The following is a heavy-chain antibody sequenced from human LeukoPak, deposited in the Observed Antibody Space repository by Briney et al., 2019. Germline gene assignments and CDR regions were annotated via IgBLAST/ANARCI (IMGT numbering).Heavy chain of an antibody. V-gene: IGHV3-66*01. CDR1: GFTVSSHY. J-gene: IGHJ4*02. D-gene: IGHD3-22*01. Sequence: GGSLRLSCAASGFTVSSHYMNWVRQAPGKGLEWVSIIYSGGNTYYADSVEGRFTISRDNSKNTLYLQMNSLRAEDTAVYYCARGGENSGYDYGFGFDYWGQGTLVTVSS. CDR2: IYSGGNT. CDR3: ARGGENSGYDYGFGFDY.